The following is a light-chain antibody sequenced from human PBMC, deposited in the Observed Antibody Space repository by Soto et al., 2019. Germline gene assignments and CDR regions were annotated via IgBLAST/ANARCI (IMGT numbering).Light chain of an antibody. CDR1: QSVSTY. Sequence: EIVLTQSPATLSLSPGERATLSCTASQSVSTYLVWYQQKPGQAPRLLIYDVSNRATGIPARFSGSGSGTDFTLTISSLEPEDFAVYYCQQRSEWPLTFGGGTKVEIK. J-gene: IGKJ4*01. CDR2: DVS. V-gene: IGKV3-11*01. CDR3: QQRSEWPLT.